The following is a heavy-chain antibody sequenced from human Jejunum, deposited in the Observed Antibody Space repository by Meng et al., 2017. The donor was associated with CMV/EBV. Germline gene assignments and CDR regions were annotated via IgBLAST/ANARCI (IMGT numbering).Heavy chain of an antibody. J-gene: IGHJ4*02. D-gene: IGHD5-24*01. Sequence: LVVDGSESHVPRASVKVSCRPSGYTFTSYAINWVRQAPGQGPDWMGWIDPNTGNPTYDQGFTGRFVFSLDTSVSTAYLQINSLRADDTAVYYCARDSPLDGYSLLDYWGQGTLVTVSS. CDR3: ARDSPLDGYSLLDY. CDR1: GYTFTSYA. V-gene: IGHV7-4-1*02. CDR2: IDPNTGNP.